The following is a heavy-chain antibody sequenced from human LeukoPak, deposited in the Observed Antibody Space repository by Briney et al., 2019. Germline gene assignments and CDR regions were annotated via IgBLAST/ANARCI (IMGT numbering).Heavy chain of an antibody. V-gene: IGHV3-21*01. CDR3: ARDLVGDAFDI. D-gene: IGHD3-9*01. CDR1: GFTFSSYG. J-gene: IGHJ3*02. Sequence: MAGGSLRLSCAASGFTFSSYGMHWVRQAPGKGLEWVSSISSSSSYIYYADSVKGRFTISRDNAKNSLYLQMNSLRAEDTAVYYCARDLVGDAFDIWGQGTMVTVSS. CDR2: ISSSSSYI.